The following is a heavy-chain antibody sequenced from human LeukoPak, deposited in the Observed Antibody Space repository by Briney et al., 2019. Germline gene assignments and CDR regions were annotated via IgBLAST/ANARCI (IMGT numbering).Heavy chain of an antibody. D-gene: IGHD3-10*01. Sequence: GGSLRLSCAASGFTCSSYWMSWVRQAPGKGLEWVANIKQDGSEKYYVDSVKGRFTISRDNAKNSLYLQMNSLRAEDTAVYYCARGLLDYFGSGSPLDYWGQGTLVTVSS. J-gene: IGHJ4*02. V-gene: IGHV3-7*01. CDR2: IKQDGSEK. CDR1: GFTCSSYW. CDR3: ARGLLDYFGSGSPLDY.